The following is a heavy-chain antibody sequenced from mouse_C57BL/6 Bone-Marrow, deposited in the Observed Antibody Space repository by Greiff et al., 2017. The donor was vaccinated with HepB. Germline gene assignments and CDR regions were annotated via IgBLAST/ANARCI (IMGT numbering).Heavy chain of an antibody. Sequence: VKLMESDAELVKPGASVKISCKVSGYTFTDHTIHWMKQRPEQGLEWIGYIYPRDGSTKYNEKFKGKATLTADKSSSTAYMQLNSLTSEDSAVYFCARWKDVGYYYYFDYWGQGTTLTVSS. CDR3: ARWKDVGYYYYFDY. J-gene: IGHJ2*01. CDR1: GYTFTDHT. CDR2: IYPRDGST. D-gene: IGHD2-3*01. V-gene: IGHV1-78*01.